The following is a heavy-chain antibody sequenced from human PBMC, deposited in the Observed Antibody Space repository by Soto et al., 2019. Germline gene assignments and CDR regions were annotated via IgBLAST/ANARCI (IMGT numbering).Heavy chain of an antibody. Sequence: EVQLLESGGGLVQPGGSLRLSCAASGFTFSNSGMSWVRQATGKGLEWVSGISGGAGTTYYAESVKGRFTISRDNSKKTLYLQMNSLRAEDTAVYYCASLGWNIPPVGSWGQGTLVTVSS. CDR1: GFTFSNSG. V-gene: IGHV3-23*01. D-gene: IGHD1-1*01. CDR2: ISGGAGTT. J-gene: IGHJ5*02. CDR3: ASLGWNIPPVGS.